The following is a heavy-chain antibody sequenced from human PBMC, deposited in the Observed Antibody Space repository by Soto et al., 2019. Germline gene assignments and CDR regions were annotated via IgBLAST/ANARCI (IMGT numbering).Heavy chain of an antibody. Sequence: QVQLVQSGAEVKKPGSSVKVSCKASGGTFSSYAISWVRQAPGQGLEWMGGIIPIFGTANYVQKFQGRVTITADESTSTAYMELSSLRSEDTAVYYCARARGYGVYYYYYGMDVWGQGTTVTVSS. V-gene: IGHV1-69*01. CDR1: GGTFSSYA. D-gene: IGHD4-17*01. CDR2: IIPIFGTA. J-gene: IGHJ6*02. CDR3: ARARGYGVYYYYYGMDV.